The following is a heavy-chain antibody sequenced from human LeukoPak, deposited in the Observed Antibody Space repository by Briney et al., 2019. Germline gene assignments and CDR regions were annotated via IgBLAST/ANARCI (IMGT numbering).Heavy chain of an antibody. Sequence: GGSLRLSCAASGFTFSSYAMSWVRQAPGKGLEWVSAISGSGGSTYYADSVKGRFTISRDNSKNTLYLQMNGLRAEDTAVYYCAKDVVVPAAAHYFDYWGQGTLVTVSS. J-gene: IGHJ4*02. V-gene: IGHV3-23*01. D-gene: IGHD2-2*01. CDR1: GFTFSSYA. CDR2: ISGSGGST. CDR3: AKDVVVPAAAHYFDY.